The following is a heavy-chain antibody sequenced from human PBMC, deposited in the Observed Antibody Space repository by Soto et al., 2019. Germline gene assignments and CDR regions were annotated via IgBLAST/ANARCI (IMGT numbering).Heavy chain of an antibody. D-gene: IGHD5-12*01. Sequence: QVQLQESGPGQVKPSQTLTLTCTVSGGSISSGGFYWSWIRQHPGKGLEWIGYIYYSGSTYYNPSLKSRVTISVDTSKNQFSLKLSSVTAADTAVYYCARSDIVATMKLPTPYYYGMDVWGQGTTVTVSS. CDR3: ARSDIVATMKLPTPYYYGMDV. CDR2: IYYSGST. CDR1: GGSISSGGFY. J-gene: IGHJ6*02. V-gene: IGHV4-31*03.